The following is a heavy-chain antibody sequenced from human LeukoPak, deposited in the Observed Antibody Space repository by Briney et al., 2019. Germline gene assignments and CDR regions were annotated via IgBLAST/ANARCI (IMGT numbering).Heavy chain of an antibody. CDR1: GFTFRNYA. V-gene: IGHV3-33*01. CDR3: ARDSGTVSDAFDI. J-gene: IGHJ3*02. Sequence: GGSLRLSCAASGFTFRNYAMHWVRQAPGKGLEWVAVIWYDGSDKYYADSVKGRFTTSRDKSKNTLYLQMNSLRAEDTAVYFCARDSGTVSDAFDIWGQGTMVTVSS. CDR2: IWYDGSDK. D-gene: IGHD4-11*01.